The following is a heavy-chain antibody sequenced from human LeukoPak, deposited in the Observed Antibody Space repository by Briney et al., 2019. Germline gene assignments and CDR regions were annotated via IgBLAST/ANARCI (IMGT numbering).Heavy chain of an antibody. D-gene: IGHD5-12*01. V-gene: IGHV3-48*01. CDR3: ARDHRYAFDN. CDR2: IGISSGNT. Sequence: GGSLRLSCAASGFNFIDYSMNWVRQAPGKGLEWISYIGISSGNTKYADSVKGRFTISRDKARNSLYLQMNSLRVEDTAMYYCARDHRYAFDNSGHGTLVTVSS. J-gene: IGHJ4*01. CDR1: GFNFIDYS.